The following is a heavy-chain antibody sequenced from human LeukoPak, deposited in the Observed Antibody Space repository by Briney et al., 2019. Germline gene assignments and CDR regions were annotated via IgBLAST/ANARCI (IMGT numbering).Heavy chain of an antibody. D-gene: IGHD3-10*01. J-gene: IGHJ5*02. Sequence: ASVKVSCKASGYTFTGYYMHWVRQAPGQGLEWMGWINPNSGGTNYAQKFQGRVTMTRDTSTSTVYMELSSLRSEDTAVYYCARGALLWFGELSENWFDPWGQGTLVTVSS. CDR2: INPNSGGT. CDR1: GYTFTGYY. CDR3: ARGALLWFGELSENWFDP. V-gene: IGHV1-2*02.